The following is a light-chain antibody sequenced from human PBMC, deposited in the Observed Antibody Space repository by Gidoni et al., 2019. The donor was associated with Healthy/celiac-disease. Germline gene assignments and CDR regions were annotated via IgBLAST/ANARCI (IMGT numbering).Light chain of an antibody. Sequence: EIELTQSPGTLSVSPGERDTASCRASQSVSSSYLAWYQHQPGQAPRLLIYGASSRATGIPDRFSGSGSGTDFTLTISRLEPEDFAVYYCQQYGSSPITFGQGPRLEIK. CDR1: QSVSSSY. CDR3: QQYGSSPIT. J-gene: IGKJ5*01. CDR2: GAS. V-gene: IGKV3-20*01.